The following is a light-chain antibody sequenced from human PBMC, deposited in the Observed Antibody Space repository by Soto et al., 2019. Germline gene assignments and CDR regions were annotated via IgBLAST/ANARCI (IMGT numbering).Light chain of an antibody. J-gene: IGLJ2*01. CDR2: EVS. CDR3: SSYTSRSTVL. Sequence: QSALTQPASVSGSPGQSITFSCTGTSSDVGGYNYVSWYQQHPGKAPKLMIYEVSNRPSGVSNRFSGSKSGNTASLTISGLQAEDEADYYCSSYTSRSTVLFGEGTKLTVL. CDR1: SSDVGGYNY. V-gene: IGLV2-14*01.